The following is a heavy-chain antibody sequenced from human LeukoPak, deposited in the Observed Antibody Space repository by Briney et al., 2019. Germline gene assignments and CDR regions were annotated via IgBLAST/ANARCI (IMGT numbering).Heavy chain of an antibody. Sequence: SETLSLTCTVSGGSISSYYWSWIRQPPGKGLEWIGYIYYSGSTNYNPSLKSRVTMSVDTSKNQFSLKLSSVTAADTAVYYCATYSGGHIDYWCQGSLVTVSS. D-gene: IGHD5-12*01. CDR2: IYYSGST. CDR1: GGSISSYY. V-gene: IGHV4-59*01. J-gene: IGHJ4*02. CDR3: ATYSGGHIDY.